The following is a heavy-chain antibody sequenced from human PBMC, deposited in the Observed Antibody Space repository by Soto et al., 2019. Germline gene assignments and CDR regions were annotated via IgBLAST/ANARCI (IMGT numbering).Heavy chain of an antibody. J-gene: IGHJ4*02. Sequence: ASVKVSCKASGYTFSNYGISWVRQAPGQGLEWMGWIGPYKGDINYAQKLQGRVTMTTDTSTSTAYMELRSLTSDDTAVYYCARDQGRGVPGYWGQGTLVTVSS. D-gene: IGHD1-26*01. CDR1: GYTFSNYG. V-gene: IGHV1-18*01. CDR3: ARDQGRGVPGY. CDR2: IGPYKGDI.